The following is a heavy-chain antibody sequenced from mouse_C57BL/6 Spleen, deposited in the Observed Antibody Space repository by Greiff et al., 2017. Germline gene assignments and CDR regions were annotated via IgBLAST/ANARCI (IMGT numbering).Heavy chain of an antibody. D-gene: IGHD2-1*01. Sequence: EVQLVESGGGLVKPGGSLKLSCAASGFTFSSYAMSWVRQTPEKRLEWVATISDGGSYTYYPDNVKGRFTISRDNAKNNLYLQMSHLKSEDTAMYYCARGRLYYGLDYWGQGTTLTVSS. J-gene: IGHJ2*01. CDR1: GFTFSSYA. V-gene: IGHV5-4*01. CDR3: ARGRLYYGLDY. CDR2: ISDGGSYT.